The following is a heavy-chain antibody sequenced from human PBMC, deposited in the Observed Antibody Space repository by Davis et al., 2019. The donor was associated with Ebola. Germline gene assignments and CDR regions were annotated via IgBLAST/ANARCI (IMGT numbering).Heavy chain of an antibody. CDR3: ARGRGATGIAAAGSFDY. Sequence: PSETLSLTCAVSGGSISGYYWSWIRQPPGKGLEWIGEINHSGSTNYNPSLKSRVTISVDTSKNQFSLKLSSVTAADTAVYYCARGRGATGIAAAGSFDYWGQGTLVTVSS. CDR2: INHSGST. D-gene: IGHD6-13*01. V-gene: IGHV4-34*01. J-gene: IGHJ4*02. CDR1: GGSISGYY.